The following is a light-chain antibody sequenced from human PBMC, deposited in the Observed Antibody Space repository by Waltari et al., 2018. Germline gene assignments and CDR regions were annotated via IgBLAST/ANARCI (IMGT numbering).Light chain of an antibody. V-gene: IGLV4-69*01. CDR2: LNTVGTS. Sequence: QPVLTQSPSASASLGASVKLTCTLSSGHSNYAIAWHQQQPEKGPRYLMHLNTVGTSTKGDGIPDRVSGSSSGDERYLTISSLQSEDEADYYCQTWDRGTVIFGGGTQLTVL. J-gene: IGLJ2*01. CDR1: SGHSNYA. CDR3: QTWDRGTVI.